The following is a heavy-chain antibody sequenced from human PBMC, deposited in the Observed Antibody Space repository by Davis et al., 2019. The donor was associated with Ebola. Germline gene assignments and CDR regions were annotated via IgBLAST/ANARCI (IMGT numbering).Heavy chain of an antibody. CDR3: VREFKDHYDFWSGPYFDY. V-gene: IGHV1-69*13. CDR1: GGTFSSYA. CDR2: IIPIFGTA. Sequence: SVKVSCKASGGTFSSYAISWVRQAPGQGLEWMGGIIPIFGTANYAQKFQGRVTITADESTSTAYMELSSLRSEDTAVYYCVREFKDHYDFWSGPYFDYWGQGTLVTVSS. J-gene: IGHJ4*02. D-gene: IGHD3-3*01.